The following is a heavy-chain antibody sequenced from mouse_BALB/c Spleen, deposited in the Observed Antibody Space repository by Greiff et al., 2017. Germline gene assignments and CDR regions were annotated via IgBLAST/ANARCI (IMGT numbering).Heavy chain of an antibody. J-gene: IGHJ2*01. CDR3: AKGLNYFDY. Sequence: VQLQESGPGLVAPSQSLSITCTVSGFSLTGYGVNWVRQPPGKGLEWLGMIWGDGSTDYNSALKSRLSISKDNSKSQVFLKLNSLQTDDTATYYCAKGLNYFDYWGQGTTLTVSS. V-gene: IGHV2-6-7*01. CDR2: IWGDGST. CDR1: GFSLTGYG.